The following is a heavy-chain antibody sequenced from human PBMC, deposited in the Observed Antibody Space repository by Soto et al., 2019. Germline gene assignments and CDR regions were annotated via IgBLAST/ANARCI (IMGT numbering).Heavy chain of an antibody. V-gene: IGHV1-2*02. Sequence: GASVKVSCNTSGYTFNYFYIHWVREAPGQGLGWLGWINPNSGDTHYGQHFQGRVTLIADTSINTTYMQLSSLAPGDTAMYYCARDLRGYSNWFHPWGQGTLVT. CDR1: GYTFNYFY. J-gene: IGHJ5*02. D-gene: IGHD5-18*01. CDR2: INPNSGDT. CDR3: ARDLRGYSNWFHP.